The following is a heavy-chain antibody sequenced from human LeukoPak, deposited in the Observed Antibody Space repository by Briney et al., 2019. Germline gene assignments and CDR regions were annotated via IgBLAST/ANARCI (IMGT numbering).Heavy chain of an antibody. V-gene: IGHV3-53*01. D-gene: IGHD3-10*01. CDR2: MNSGGST. CDR1: GFTVSSDF. J-gene: IGHJ4*02. Sequence: PGGSLRLSCAASGFTVSSDFMNWVRQAPGKGLEWVSAMNSGGSTFYADSVKGRFIISRDKSRNTLYLQMNSLRVGDTAVYYCARGGSMVRGVLWGQGTLVTVSS. CDR3: ARGGSMVRGVL.